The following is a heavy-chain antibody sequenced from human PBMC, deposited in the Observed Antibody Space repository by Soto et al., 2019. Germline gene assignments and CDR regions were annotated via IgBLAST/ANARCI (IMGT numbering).Heavy chain of an antibody. Sequence: GGSLRLSCEASGFTFSYYWMHWVRQAPGKGLEWVSRINSDGETVYADSVKGRFTISRDNAKNTLYLQMSSLRDEDTAVYYCVRRIIIEQFRGFDYWGQGALVTVSS. D-gene: IGHD3-10*01. CDR1: GFTFSYYW. V-gene: IGHV3-74*01. J-gene: IGHJ4*02. CDR2: INSDGET. CDR3: VRRIIIEQFRGFDY.